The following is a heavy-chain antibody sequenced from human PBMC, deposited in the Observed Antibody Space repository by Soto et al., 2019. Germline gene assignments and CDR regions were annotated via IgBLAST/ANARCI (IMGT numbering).Heavy chain of an antibody. Sequence: GGSLRLSCAASGFSFGDYAMHWVRQAPGKGLEWVSGISWKSASIGYADSVKGRFTISRDNAKNSLYLQMNSLSADDTAVYYCVKLGCSSTACYGNYWGQGILVTVSS. D-gene: IGHD2-2*01. J-gene: IGHJ4*02. CDR1: GFSFGDYA. CDR2: ISWKSASI. CDR3: VKLGCSSTACYGNY. V-gene: IGHV3-9*01.